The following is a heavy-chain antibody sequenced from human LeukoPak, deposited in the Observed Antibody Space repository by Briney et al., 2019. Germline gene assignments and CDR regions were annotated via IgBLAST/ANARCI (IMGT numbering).Heavy chain of an antibody. CDR2: MNPNSGYT. J-gene: IGHJ4*02. CDR3: ARGAGTDFDY. D-gene: IGHD6-13*01. CDR1: GYTFTMYE. V-gene: IGHV1-8*01. Sequence: GASVTVSYKASGYTFTMYEINWVRQATGQGLEWMGWMNPNSGYTGYAQKFQGRVTMTRNTSISTAYMELSSLRSEATAVYYCARGAGTDFDYWGQGTLVTVSS.